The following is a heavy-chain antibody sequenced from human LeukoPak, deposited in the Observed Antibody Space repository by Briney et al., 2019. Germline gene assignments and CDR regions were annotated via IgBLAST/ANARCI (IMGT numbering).Heavy chain of an antibody. V-gene: IGHV3-23*01. CDR1: GFTFSSYA. J-gene: IGHJ3*02. CDR2: ITGGGGNT. D-gene: IGHD1-26*01. Sequence: GGSLRLSCAASGFTFSSYAMSWVRQAPGKGLEWVSAITGGGGNTYYADSVKGRFTISRDNSKNTLYLQMNSLRAEDTAVYYCGKNRYSGSLSPFDIWGQGTMVTVSS. CDR3: GKNRYSGSLSPFDI.